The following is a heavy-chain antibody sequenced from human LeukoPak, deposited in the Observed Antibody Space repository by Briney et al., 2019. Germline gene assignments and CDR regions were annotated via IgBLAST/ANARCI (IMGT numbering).Heavy chain of an antibody. CDR1: GSRFTSYW. J-gene: IGHJ3*02. CDR3: ARPTYYDFWSGYLDAFDI. CDR2: IYPGDSDT. Sequence: GESLQISCKGSGSRFTSYWIGWVRQLPGKGLEWMGIIYPGDSDTRYSPSFQGQVTISADKSISTAYLQWSSLKASDTAMYYCARPTYYDFWSGYLDAFDIWGQGTMVTVSS. D-gene: IGHD3-3*01. V-gene: IGHV5-51*01.